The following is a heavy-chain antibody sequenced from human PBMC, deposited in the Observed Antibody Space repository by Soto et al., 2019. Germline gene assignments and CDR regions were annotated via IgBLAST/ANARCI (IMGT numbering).Heavy chain of an antibody. D-gene: IGHD2-2*01. CDR3: SHRPPSTRLRRWFDP. V-gene: IGHV2-5*02. CDR2: IYWDDDK. Sequence: QITLKESGPTLVKPTQTLTLTCTFSGFSLSTSGVGVGWIRQPPGKALEWLALIYWDDDKWYSPSLKSRLTVTKDTSNSQVILTLTNLDPVDKATDYCSHRPPSTRLRRWFDPWGQGTLVTVSS. J-gene: IGHJ5*02. CDR1: GFSLSTSGVG.